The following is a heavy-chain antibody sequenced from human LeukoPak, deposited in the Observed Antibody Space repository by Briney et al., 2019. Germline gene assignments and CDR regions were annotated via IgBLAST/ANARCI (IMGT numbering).Heavy chain of an antibody. D-gene: IGHD3-10*01. CDR3: TTVGRRLYYYGASVNYYYYYMDV. V-gene: IGHV3-15*01. CDR1: GFTFSNAW. CDR2: INIKTGDGTT. Sequence: PGGSLRLSCAASGFTFSNAWMNWVRQAPGKGLEWVGRINIKTGDGTTDYAAPGKSRFTISRDGSKNTLYLQMNSLKTEDTAVYYCTTVGRRLYYYGASVNYYYYYMDVGGKGTTVTISS. J-gene: IGHJ6*03.